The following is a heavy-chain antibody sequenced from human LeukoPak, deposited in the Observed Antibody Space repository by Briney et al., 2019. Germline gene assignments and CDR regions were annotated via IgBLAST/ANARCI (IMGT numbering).Heavy chain of an antibody. D-gene: IGHD3-22*01. CDR1: GFTVSGNY. CDR2: ISWNSGSI. J-gene: IGHJ4*02. V-gene: IGHV3-9*01. Sequence: GGSLRLSCSAFGFTVSGNYMSWVRQAPGKGLEWVSGISWNSGSIGYADSVKGRFTISRDNAKNSLYLQMNSLRAEDTALYYCAKETYYYDSSGYWTGCFDYWGQGTLVTVSS. CDR3: AKETYYYDSSGYWTGCFDY.